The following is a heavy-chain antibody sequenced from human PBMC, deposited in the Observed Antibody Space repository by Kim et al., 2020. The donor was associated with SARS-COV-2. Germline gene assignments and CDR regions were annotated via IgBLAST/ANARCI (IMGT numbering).Heavy chain of an antibody. V-gene: IGHV4-4*02. CDR3: ARLSSSAGNYFDY. CDR1: GGSISSSNW. D-gene: IGHD6-6*01. J-gene: IGHJ4*02. CDR2: IYHSGST. Sequence: SETLSLTCAVSGGSISSSNWWSWVRQPPGKGLEWIGEIYHSGSTNYNPSLKSRVTISVDKSKNQFSLKLSSVTAADTAVYYCARLSSSAGNYFDYCGQGTLVTVSA.